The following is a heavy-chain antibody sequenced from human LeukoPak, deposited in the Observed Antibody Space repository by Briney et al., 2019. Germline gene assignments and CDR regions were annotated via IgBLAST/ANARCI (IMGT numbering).Heavy chain of an antibody. V-gene: IGHV1-46*01. CDR3: AREVKEGSSSYYFDY. CDR2: INPSGGST. Sequence: ASVKVSCKASGYTFTSYYMHWVRQAPGQGLEGMGIINPSGGSTSYAQKFQGRVTMTRDTSTSTVYMELSSLRSEDTAVYYCAREVKEGSSSYYFDYWGQGTLVTVSS. J-gene: IGHJ4*02. D-gene: IGHD6-6*01. CDR1: GYTFTSYY.